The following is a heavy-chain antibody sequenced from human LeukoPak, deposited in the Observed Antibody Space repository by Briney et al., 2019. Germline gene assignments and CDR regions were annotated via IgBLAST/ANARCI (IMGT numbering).Heavy chain of an antibody. Sequence: PSETLSLTCTVSGGSISSGSYYWSWIRQPAGKGLEWIVRIYTSGSTNYNPSLKSRVTISVDTSKNQFSLKLSSVTAADTAVYYCARDPTYSSSWYFYYYYYMDVWGKGTTVTVSS. J-gene: IGHJ6*03. V-gene: IGHV4-61*02. CDR1: GGSISSGSYY. CDR3: ARDPTYSSSWYFYYYYYMDV. CDR2: IYTSGST. D-gene: IGHD6-13*01.